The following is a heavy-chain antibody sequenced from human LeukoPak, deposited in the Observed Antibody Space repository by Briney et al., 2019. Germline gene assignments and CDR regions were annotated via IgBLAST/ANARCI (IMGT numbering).Heavy chain of an antibody. CDR3: ARSIETLTYSSSWYFPVDY. J-gene: IGHJ4*02. Sequence: ASVKVSCKASGYTFTSYDINRVRQATGQGLEGMGWMNPNSGNTGYAQKFQGRVTMTRNTSMSTAYMELSSLRSEDTAVYYCARSIETLTYSSSWYFPVDYWGQGTLVTVSS. D-gene: IGHD6-13*01. CDR2: MNPNSGNT. V-gene: IGHV1-8*01. CDR1: GYTFTSYD.